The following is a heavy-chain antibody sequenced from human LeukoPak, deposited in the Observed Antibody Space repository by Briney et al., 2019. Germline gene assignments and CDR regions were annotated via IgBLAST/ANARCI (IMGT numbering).Heavy chain of an antibody. CDR1: GGSISSGDYY. V-gene: IGHV4-30-4*08. Sequence: PSETLSLTCTVSGGSISSGDYYWSWIRQPPGKGLEWIGYIYYSGSTYYNPSLKSRVTISVDTSKNQFSLKLSSVTAADTAVYYCARHNYCSSTSCYSPWGQGTLVTVSS. CDR3: ARHNYCSSTSCYSP. J-gene: IGHJ5*02. D-gene: IGHD2-2*01. CDR2: IYYSGST.